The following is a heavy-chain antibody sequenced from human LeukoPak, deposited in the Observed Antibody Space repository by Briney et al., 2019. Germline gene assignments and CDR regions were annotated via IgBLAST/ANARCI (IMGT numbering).Heavy chain of an antibody. CDR3: AREGYSSSSGFGY. CDR1: GGSISSGSYF. Sequence: PSXTLSLTCTVSGGSISSGSYFWSWIRQPAGKGLEWIGRIYTSGSTNYNPSLKSRVTVSLETSRNQFSLELTSVTAADTAVYYCAREGYSSSSGFGYWGQGTLVTVSS. V-gene: IGHV4-61*02. CDR2: IYTSGST. D-gene: IGHD6-6*01. J-gene: IGHJ4*02.